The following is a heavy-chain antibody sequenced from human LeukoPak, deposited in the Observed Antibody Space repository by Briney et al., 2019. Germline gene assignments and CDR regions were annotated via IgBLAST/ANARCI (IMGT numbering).Heavy chain of an antibody. CDR2: IKTDGSSI. D-gene: IGHD1-14*01. CDR1: GFTFSSYW. J-gene: IGHJ4*02. Sequence: PGGSLRLSCTASGFTFSSYWMHWVRQAPGKGLVWVSHIKTDGSSINYADSVKGRFTISRDNAKNTLYLQMNSLRAEDTAVYYCARARYNNGLDYRGEGTLVTASS. V-gene: IGHV3-74*01. CDR3: ARARYNNGLDY.